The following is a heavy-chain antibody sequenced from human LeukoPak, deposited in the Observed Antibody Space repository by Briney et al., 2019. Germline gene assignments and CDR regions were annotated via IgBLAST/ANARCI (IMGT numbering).Heavy chain of an antibody. CDR1: GYTFTSYG. V-gene: IGHV1-18*01. D-gene: IGHD3-3*01. J-gene: IGHJ4*02. CDR3: ARDRAQGYDFWSGYPY. CDR2: ISAYNGNT. Sequence: GASVKVSCKASGYTFTSYGISWVRQAPGQGLEWMGWISAYNGNTNYAQKLQGRVTMTTDTSTSTAYMGLRSLRSDDTAVYYCARDRAQGYDFWSGYPYWGQGTLVTVSS.